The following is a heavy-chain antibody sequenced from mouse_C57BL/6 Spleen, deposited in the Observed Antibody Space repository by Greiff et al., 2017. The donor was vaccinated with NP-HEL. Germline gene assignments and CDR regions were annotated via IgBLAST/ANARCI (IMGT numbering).Heavy chain of an antibody. CDR2: IYYSGTI. CDR1: GISITTGNYR. Sequence: EVQLQQSGPGLVKPSQTVFLTCTVTGISITTGNYRWSWIRQFPGNKLEWIGYIYYSGTITYNPSLTSRTTITRDTPKNQFFLEMNSLTAEDTATYYCARAYYSNYGYAMDYWGQGTSVTVSS. CDR3: ARAYYSNYGYAMDY. J-gene: IGHJ4*01. D-gene: IGHD2-5*01. V-gene: IGHV3-5*01.